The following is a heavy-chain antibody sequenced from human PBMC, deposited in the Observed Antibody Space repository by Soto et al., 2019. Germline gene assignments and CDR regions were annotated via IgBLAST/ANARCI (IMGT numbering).Heavy chain of an antibody. J-gene: IGHJ2*01. CDR3: AREGRPVVTATQPYRYFDL. CDR2: IWYDGSDK. Sequence: QVQLVESGGGVVQPGRSLRLSCAASGFTFSSYGMHWVRQAPGKGLEWVAVIWYDGSDKYYADSVKGRFTISRDNSKNTLHLQVNSLRDEDTAVYYCAREGRPVVTATQPYRYFDLWGRGTLFTVSS. CDR1: GFTFSSYG. D-gene: IGHD2-21*02. V-gene: IGHV3-33*01.